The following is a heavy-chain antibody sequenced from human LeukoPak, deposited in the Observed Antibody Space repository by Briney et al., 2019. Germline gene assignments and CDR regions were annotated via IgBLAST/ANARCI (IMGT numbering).Heavy chain of an antibody. D-gene: IGHD3-3*01. CDR1: GGSISNYY. Sequence: PSETLSLTCTVSGGSISNYYWSWIRQPPGKGLEWIGYISYSGSTNYNPSLRSRVTISVDTSKNQFSLKLSSVTAADTAVYYCARTDVYYDFWSGYYTGKAMDVWGQGTTVTVSS. J-gene: IGHJ6*02. CDR2: ISYSGST. CDR3: ARTDVYYDFWSGYYTGKAMDV. V-gene: IGHV4-59*01.